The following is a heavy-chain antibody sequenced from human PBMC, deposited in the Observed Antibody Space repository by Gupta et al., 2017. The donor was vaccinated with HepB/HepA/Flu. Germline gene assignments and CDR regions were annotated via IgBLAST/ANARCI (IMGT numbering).Heavy chain of an antibody. V-gene: IGHV3-15*01. CDR1: EFTFNNAG. Sequence: EVKLVESGGGLVKPGGSLRLSCAASEFTFNNAGWSGCRQAPGKGLEWVGRIKSKTDGGTTDYAAPVKGRFTISRDESKNTLYLQMNSLKTEDTAVYYCSTSYTSGWKGGVDYWGQGTLVTVSS. CDR2: IKSKTDGGTT. J-gene: IGHJ4*02. D-gene: IGHD6-19*01. CDR3: STSYTSGWKGGVDY.